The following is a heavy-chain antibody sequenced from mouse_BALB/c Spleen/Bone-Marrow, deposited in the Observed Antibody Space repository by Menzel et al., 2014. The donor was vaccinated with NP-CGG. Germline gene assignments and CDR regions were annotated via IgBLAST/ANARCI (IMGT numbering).Heavy chain of an antibody. CDR3: ARASVVTYYFDF. D-gene: IGHD2-12*01. J-gene: IGHJ2*01. CDR2: ILPGSGTA. V-gene: IGHV1-9*01. Sequence: VQLQQSGAELMKPGASVKISCKATGYTFSNYWIDWVKQRPGHSLEWIGEILPGSGTANYKEKFKDKATFTADTSSNTDFMQLSSLTSEDSALYCCARASVVTYYFDFGGQGTTLTGSS. CDR1: GYTFSNYW.